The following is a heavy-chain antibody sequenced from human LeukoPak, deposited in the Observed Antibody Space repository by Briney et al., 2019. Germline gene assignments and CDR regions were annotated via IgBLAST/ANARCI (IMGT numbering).Heavy chain of an antibody. D-gene: IGHD3-9*01. CDR3: ATDIRSSPLGF. CDR1: GFRVTNDY. CDR2: IYAGGST. V-gene: IGHV3-66*01. Sequence: PGGSLRLSCAVSGFRVTNDYMNWVRQAPGEGLEWVSIIYAGGSTYYADSVKGRFTISRDSSNNTLFPQMSNLRADDSGLYYCATDIRSSPLGFWGHGTLVTVSS. J-gene: IGHJ4*01.